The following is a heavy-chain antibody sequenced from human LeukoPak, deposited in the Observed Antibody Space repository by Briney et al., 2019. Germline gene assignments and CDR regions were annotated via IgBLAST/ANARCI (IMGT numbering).Heavy chain of an antibody. CDR1: GGSISSSSYY. V-gene: IGHV4-39*07. D-gene: IGHD3-3*01. CDR2: IYYSGNT. Sequence: PSETLSLTCTVSGGSISSSSYYWGWVRQPPGKGLEWIGSIYYSGNTNYNPSLKSRVTISVDTSKNQFSLKLSSVTAADTAVYYCARGADFWSGYNFDYWGQGTLVTVSS. J-gene: IGHJ4*02. CDR3: ARGADFWSGYNFDY.